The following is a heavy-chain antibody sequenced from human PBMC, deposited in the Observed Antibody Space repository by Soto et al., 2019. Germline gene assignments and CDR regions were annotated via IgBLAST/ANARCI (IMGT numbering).Heavy chain of an antibody. D-gene: IGHD3-3*01. J-gene: IGHJ4*02. Sequence: GGSLRLSCAASGFTFSSSWMHWVCQAPEKGQEWVADIKCDGSEKYYVDSVKGRLTISRDNAKNSLYLQVNSLRAEDMTVYYCVRVGAPTIFGVVMPFDYWGQGTLVTVSS. CDR1: GFTFSSSW. CDR2: IKCDGSEK. V-gene: IGHV3-7*03. CDR3: VRVGAPTIFGVVMPFDY.